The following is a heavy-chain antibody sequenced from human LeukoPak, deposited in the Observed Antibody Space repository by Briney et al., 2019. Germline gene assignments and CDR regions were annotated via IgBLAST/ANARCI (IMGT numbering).Heavy chain of an antibody. J-gene: IGHJ6*03. CDR1: GGSFSGYY. CDR3: ARGFRGLRYLGMKYYYYYYMDV. D-gene: IGHD3-9*01. V-gene: IGHV4-34*01. Sequence: SETLSLTCAVYGGSFSGYYWSWIRQPPGKGLEWIGEINHSGSTNYNPSLKSRVTISVDTSKNQFSLKLSSVTAADTAVYYCARGFRGLRYLGMKYYYYYYMDVWGKGTTVTVSS. CDR2: INHSGST.